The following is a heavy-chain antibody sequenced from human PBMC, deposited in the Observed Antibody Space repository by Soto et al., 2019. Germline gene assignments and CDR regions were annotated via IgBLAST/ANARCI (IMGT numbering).Heavy chain of an antibody. Sequence: ASVKVSCKASGYTFTSYGISWVRQAPGQGLEWMGWISAYNGNTNYAQKLQGRVTMTTDTSTSTAYMELRSLRSDDTAVYYCAREVYCSRTSCHQPGPCYCYSVCFDPWGQGTLVTVSS. J-gene: IGHJ5*02. V-gene: IGHV1-18*04. D-gene: IGHD2-2*01. CDR3: AREVYCSRTSCHQPGPCYCYSVCFDP. CDR2: ISAYNGNT. CDR1: GYTFTSYG.